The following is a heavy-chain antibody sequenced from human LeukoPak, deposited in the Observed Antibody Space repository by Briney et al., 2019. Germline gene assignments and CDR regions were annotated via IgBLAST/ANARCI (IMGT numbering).Heavy chain of an antibody. D-gene: IGHD2-2*01. J-gene: IGHJ4*02. CDR1: GFTFSSYS. CDR3: ASIGYCSSTSCMYFDY. CDR2: ISSSSSTI. V-gene: IGHV3-48*01. Sequence: GGSLRLSCAASGFTFSSYSMNWVRQAPGKGLEWVSYISSSSSTIYYADSVKGRFTISRDNAKNSLYLQMNSLRAEDTAVYYCASIGYCSSTSCMYFDYWGQGTLGTVSS.